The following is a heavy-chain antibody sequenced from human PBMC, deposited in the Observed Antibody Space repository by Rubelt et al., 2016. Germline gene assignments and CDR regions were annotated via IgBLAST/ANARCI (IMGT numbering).Heavy chain of an antibody. Sequence: VKKPGESLKISCKASGYSFTTSWIGWVRQMPGKGLEWMGIINPGDSDTRYSPTFQGQVTFYVDKSISTAYLQWGSLKASDTAMYYCARRGDRGYYFDYWGQGTLVTGSS. CDR3: ARRGDRGYYFDY. D-gene: IGHD2-21*02. CDR1: GYSFTTSW. CDR2: INPGDSDT. V-gene: IGHV5-51*01. J-gene: IGHJ4*02.